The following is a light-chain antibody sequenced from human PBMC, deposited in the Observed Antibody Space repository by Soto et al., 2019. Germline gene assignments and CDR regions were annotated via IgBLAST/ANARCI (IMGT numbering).Light chain of an antibody. CDR3: CSYRSVNTVV. J-gene: IGLJ2*01. CDR2: EVT. Sequence: QSVLTQPASVSGSPGQSITLSCTGTSSDVVFFNYVSWYQQHPGKAPKLMIYEVTNRPSGVSIRFSGSKSGNTASLTISGLQAEDEADYYCCSYRSVNTVVFGRGTKVTVL. CDR1: SSDVVFFNY. V-gene: IGLV2-14*01.